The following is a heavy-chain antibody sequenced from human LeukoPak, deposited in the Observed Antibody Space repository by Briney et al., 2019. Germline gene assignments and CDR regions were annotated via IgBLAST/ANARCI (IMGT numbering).Heavy chain of an antibody. Sequence: PGGSLRLSCAASGFTFSSYGMHWVRQAPGKGLEWVAVIWYDGSNKYYADSVKGRFTISRDNSKNTLYLQMNSLRAEDTAVYYCARDVDYDSSGYYYPPDYWGQGTLVTVSS. CDR2: IWYDGSNK. D-gene: IGHD3-22*01. CDR3: ARDVDYDSSGYYYPPDY. J-gene: IGHJ4*02. V-gene: IGHV3-33*01. CDR1: GFTFSSYG.